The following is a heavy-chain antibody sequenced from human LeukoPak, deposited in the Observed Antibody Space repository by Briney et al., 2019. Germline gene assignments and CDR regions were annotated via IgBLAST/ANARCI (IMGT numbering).Heavy chain of an antibody. Sequence: GASVKVSCKASGYIFSGYYMHWVRQAPGQGLEWMGGIIPMFGIANYAQKFQGRVTITADESTSTAYMELSSLRSEDTAVYYCARDRPYTGGWRGFDYWGQGTLVTVSS. CDR2: IIPMFGIA. CDR3: ARDRPYTGGWRGFDY. D-gene: IGHD6-19*01. J-gene: IGHJ4*02. V-gene: IGHV1-69*13. CDR1: GYIFSGYY.